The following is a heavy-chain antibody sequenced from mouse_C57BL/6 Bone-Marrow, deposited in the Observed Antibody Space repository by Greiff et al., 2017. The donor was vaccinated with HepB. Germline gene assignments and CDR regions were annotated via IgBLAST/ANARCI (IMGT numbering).Heavy chain of an antibody. J-gene: IGHJ3*01. D-gene: IGHD2-1*01. CDR3: GRNCGNYHAAFDY. V-gene: IGHV1-55*01. CDR1: GYTFTSYW. Sequence: VQLQQSGAELVKPGSSVKMSCKASGYTFTSYWITWVKQRPGQGLEWIGDIYPGSGSTNYNEKFKSKATLTVDTSSSTAYMQLSSLTAEDSAVYYWGRNCGNYHAAFDYWGQGTLVTVSA. CDR2: IYPGSGST.